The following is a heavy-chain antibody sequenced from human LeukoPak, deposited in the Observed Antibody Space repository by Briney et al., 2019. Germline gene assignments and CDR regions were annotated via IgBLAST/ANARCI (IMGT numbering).Heavy chain of an antibody. CDR3: ASELAYCGGDCYSAFDI. J-gene: IGHJ3*02. V-gene: IGHV3-11*04. CDR1: GFTFSDYY. Sequence: GGSLRLSCTASGFTFSDYYMSWIRQAPGKGLEWVSYISHGGSSISYADSLKGRFTVSRDNSKNTLYLQMNSLRAEDTAVYYCASELAYCGGDCYSAFDIWGQGTMVIVSS. D-gene: IGHD2-21*02. CDR2: ISHGGSSI.